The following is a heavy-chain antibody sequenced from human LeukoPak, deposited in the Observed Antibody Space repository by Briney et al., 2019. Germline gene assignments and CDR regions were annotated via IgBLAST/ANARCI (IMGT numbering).Heavy chain of an antibody. Sequence: PGGSLRLSCAASGFTFSSYGMHWVRQAPGKGLEWVAVISYDGSNKYYADSVKGRFTISRDNSKNTLYLQMNSLRAEDTAVYYCXKDXAVVWFGSHPDYWGQGTLVTVSS. CDR3: XKDXAVVWFGSHPDY. CDR1: GFTFSSYG. D-gene: IGHD3-10*01. J-gene: IGHJ4*02. CDR2: ISYDGSNK. V-gene: IGHV3-30*18.